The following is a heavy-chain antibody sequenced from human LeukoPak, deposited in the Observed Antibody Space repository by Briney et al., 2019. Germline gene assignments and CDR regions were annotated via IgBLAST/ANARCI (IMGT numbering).Heavy chain of an antibody. D-gene: IGHD5-24*01. J-gene: IGHJ4*02. CDR1: GYTFTDYY. CDR3: AKDHLEMATAGCFDY. V-gene: IGHV3-30*18. Sequence: SCKASGYTFTDYYMHWVRQAPGKGLGWVAVISYDGSNKYYADSVKGRFTISRDNSKNTLYLQMNSLRAEDTAVYYCAKDHLEMATAGCFDYWGQGTLVTVSS. CDR2: ISYDGSNK.